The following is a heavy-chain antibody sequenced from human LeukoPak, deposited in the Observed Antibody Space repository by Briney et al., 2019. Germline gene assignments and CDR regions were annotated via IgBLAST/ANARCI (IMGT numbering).Heavy chain of an antibody. CDR3: ARGPTSDFWSGYWLPDY. D-gene: IGHD3-3*01. Sequence: GGSVRLSCAASGFTFSSYGMHWVRQAPGKGLEWVAVIWYDGSNKYYADSVKGRFTISRDNSKNTLYLQMNSLRAEDTAVYYCARGPTSDFWSGYWLPDYWGQGTLVTVSS. CDR2: IWYDGSNK. V-gene: IGHV3-33*01. CDR1: GFTFSSYG. J-gene: IGHJ4*02.